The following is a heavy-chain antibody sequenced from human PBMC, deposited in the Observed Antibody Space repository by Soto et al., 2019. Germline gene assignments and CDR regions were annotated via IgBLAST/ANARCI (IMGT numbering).Heavy chain of an antibody. Sequence: ASVKVSCKVSGYTLTELSMHWVRQAPGKGLEWMGGFDPEDGETIYAQKFQGRVTMTEDTSTDTANMELSSLRSEDTAVYYCATARITMVRGVIIRSDWFDPWGQGTLVTVSS. CDR1: GYTLTELS. V-gene: IGHV1-24*01. D-gene: IGHD3-10*01. CDR2: FDPEDGET. J-gene: IGHJ5*02. CDR3: ATARITMVRGVIIRSDWFDP.